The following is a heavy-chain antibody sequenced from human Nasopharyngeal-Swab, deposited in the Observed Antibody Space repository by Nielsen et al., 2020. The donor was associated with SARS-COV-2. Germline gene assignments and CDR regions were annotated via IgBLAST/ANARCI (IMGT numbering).Heavy chain of an antibody. J-gene: IGHJ4*02. Sequence: SETLSLTCTVSGYSISSGYYWGWIRQPPGTGLEWIGCIYHSGSTYYNPPLKSRVTISVDTSKNQFSLKLSSVTAADTAVYYCARDSGYSSSWYSRDYYFDYWGQGTLVTVSS. D-gene: IGHD6-13*01. CDR2: IYHSGST. CDR3: ARDSGYSSSWYSRDYYFDY. CDR1: GYSISSGYY. V-gene: IGHV4-38-2*02.